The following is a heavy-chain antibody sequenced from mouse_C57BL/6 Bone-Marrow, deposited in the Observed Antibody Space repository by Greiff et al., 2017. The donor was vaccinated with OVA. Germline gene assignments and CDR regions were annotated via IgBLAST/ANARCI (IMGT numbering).Heavy chain of an antibody. V-gene: IGHV1-55*01. D-gene: IGHD2-3*01. CDR1: GYSFTSYW. J-gene: IGHJ3*01. CDR2: IDPGSGST. Sequence: VKLQQPGAELVKPGASVKMSCKASGYSFTSYWITWVKQRPGQGLEWIGVIDPGSGSTNYNEKFKSKATLTVDTSSSTAYMQLSSLTSEDSAVYYGERWWLLQYWGQGTLVTVSA. CDR3: ERWWLLQY.